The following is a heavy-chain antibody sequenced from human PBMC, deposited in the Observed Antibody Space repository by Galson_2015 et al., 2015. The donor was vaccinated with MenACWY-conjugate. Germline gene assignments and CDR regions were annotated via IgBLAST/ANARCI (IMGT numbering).Heavy chain of an antibody. J-gene: IGHJ6*02. D-gene: IGHD6-13*01. CDR2: IYSGGNT. V-gene: IGHV3-53*01. CDR1: GVTVSSNY. CDR3: ARGRGLSSWYRFGMDV. Sequence: SLRLSCAASGVTVSSNYMSWVRQAPGKGLEWVSIIYSGGNTYYADSVKGRFTISRDNSKNTLYLQMNSLRAEGTAVYYCARGRGLSSWYRFGMDVWGQGTTVTVSS.